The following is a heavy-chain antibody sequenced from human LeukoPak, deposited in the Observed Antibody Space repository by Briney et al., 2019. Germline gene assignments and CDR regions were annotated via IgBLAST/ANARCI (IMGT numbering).Heavy chain of an antibody. CDR1: GGSFSGYY. D-gene: IGHD4-17*01. J-gene: IGHJ4*02. Sequence: SETLSLTCAVYGGSFSGYYWTWIRQPPGKGLEWIGEINHSGSTNYNPSLKSRVTISVDTSKNHFSLKLSSVTAADTAVYYCARGDGDNEQTFDYWGQGTLVTVSS. V-gene: IGHV4-34*01. CDR2: INHSGST. CDR3: ARGDGDNEQTFDY.